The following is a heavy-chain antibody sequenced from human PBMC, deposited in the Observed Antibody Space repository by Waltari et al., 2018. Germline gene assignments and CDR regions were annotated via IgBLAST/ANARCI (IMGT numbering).Heavy chain of an antibody. Sequence: QVQLQQWGAGLLKPSETLSLTCAVYGGSFSGYYWSWIRQPPGKGLEWIGEINHSGSTNYNPSLKSRATISVDTSKNQFSLKLSSVTAADTAVYYCARAGSSSWLDYWGQGTLVTVSS. J-gene: IGHJ4*02. CDR1: GGSFSGYY. CDR2: INHSGST. D-gene: IGHD6-13*01. CDR3: ARAGSSSWLDY. V-gene: IGHV4-34*01.